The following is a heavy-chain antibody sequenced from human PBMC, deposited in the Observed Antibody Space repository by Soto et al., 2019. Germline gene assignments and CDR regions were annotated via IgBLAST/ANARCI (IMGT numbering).Heavy chain of an antibody. CDR1: GFTFSSYW. CDR3: ATPRAAAMLVLDY. J-gene: IGHJ4*02. D-gene: IGHD2-2*01. V-gene: IGHV3-74*01. CDR2: INSDGSST. Sequence: GGSLRLSCAASGFTFSSYWMHWVRQAPGKGLVWVSRINSDGSSTSYADSVKGRFTISRDNAKNTLYLQMNSLRAEDTAVYYCATPRAAAMLVLDYWGQGTLVTVSS.